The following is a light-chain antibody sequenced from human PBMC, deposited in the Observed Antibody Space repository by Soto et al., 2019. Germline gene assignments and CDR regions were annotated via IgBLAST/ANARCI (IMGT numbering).Light chain of an antibody. Sequence: EIVLTQSPATVSVSPGESATFSCRASQNIGSNLAWYRHKPGQAPSLLIYGASTRATGIPARFSGSGSGTEFTLTISSLQSEDFAVYYCQQYSIWRTFGQGTKVDIK. CDR2: GAS. CDR1: QNIGSN. CDR3: QQYSIWRT. J-gene: IGKJ1*01. V-gene: IGKV3-15*01.